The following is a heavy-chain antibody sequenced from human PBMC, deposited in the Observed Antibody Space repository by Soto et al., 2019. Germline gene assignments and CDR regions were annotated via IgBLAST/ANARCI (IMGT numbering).Heavy chain of an antibody. CDR1: GGSINNGYW. CDR2: KHHSGST. J-gene: IGHJ6*02. Sequence: QVHLQESGPGLVKPSGTLSLTCGVSGGSINNGYWWTWVRQPPGKGLEWIGEKHHSGSTNYNLSPKXRVSISRDKSKNQFSLILSSVTAADPAVYYCAYSSGWWRLDVWGQGTTVTVSS. V-gene: IGHV4-4*02. D-gene: IGHD6-19*01. CDR3: AYSSGWWRLDV.